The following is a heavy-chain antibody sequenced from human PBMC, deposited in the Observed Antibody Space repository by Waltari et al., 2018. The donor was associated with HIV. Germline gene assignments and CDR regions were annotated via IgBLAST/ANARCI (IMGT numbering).Heavy chain of an antibody. J-gene: IGHJ4*02. CDR1: GFTFSDAW. V-gene: IGHV3-15*01. Sequence: DVQLVESGGGLVKPGGSLRLSCVASGFTFSDAWMSWVRQTPGKGVEWVGRIKSETDGGTKDYAETLKARFTISRDDSKNTLYLQMNSLKIEDTAVYYCTTVGGGTRDYWGQGILVTVSS. D-gene: IGHD3-16*01. CDR2: IKSETDGGTK. CDR3: TTVGGGTRDY.